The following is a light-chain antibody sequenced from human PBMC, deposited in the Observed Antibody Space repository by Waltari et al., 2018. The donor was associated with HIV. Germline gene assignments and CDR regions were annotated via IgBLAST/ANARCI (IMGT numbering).Light chain of an antibody. J-gene: IGLJ3*02. CDR1: SSDVVGDNY. V-gene: IGLV2-14*01. Sequence: QPALTQPASVSGSPGQPLTIPCTGTSSDVVGDNYVAWYQQHPGKAPKLMIYEVSNRPSGVSNRFSGSKSGNTASLTISGLQAEDEADYYCSSYTSSSTLEVFGGGTKLTVL. CDR3: SSYTSSSTLEV. CDR2: EVS.